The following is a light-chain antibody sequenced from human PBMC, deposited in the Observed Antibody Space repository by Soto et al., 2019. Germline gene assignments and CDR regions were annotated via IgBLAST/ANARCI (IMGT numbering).Light chain of an antibody. Sequence: DIQMTQSPSTLSGSVGDRVTITCRASQTISSWLAWYQQKPGKAPNLLIFDASSLQSGVPSRFSGSGSGTEFTLTISSLQPDDFATYYCQHYNTYPWTFGQGTKVDIK. CDR2: DAS. J-gene: IGKJ1*01. CDR1: QTISSW. V-gene: IGKV1-5*01. CDR3: QHYNTYPWT.